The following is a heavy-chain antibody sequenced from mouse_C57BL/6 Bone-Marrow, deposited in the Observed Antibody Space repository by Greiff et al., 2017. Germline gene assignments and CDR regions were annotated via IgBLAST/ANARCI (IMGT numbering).Heavy chain of an antibody. CDR3: ARDAGTTVEGYFDV. J-gene: IGHJ1*03. CDR2: SRNKANDYTT. CDR1: GFTFSDFY. Sequence: DVKLQESGGGLVQSGRSLRLSCATSGFTFSDFYMEWVRQAPGKGLEWIAASRNKANDYTTEYSASVKGRFIVSRDTSQSILYLQMNALRAEDTAIYYCARDAGTTVEGYFDVWGTGTTVTVSS. D-gene: IGHD1-1*01. V-gene: IGHV7-1*01.